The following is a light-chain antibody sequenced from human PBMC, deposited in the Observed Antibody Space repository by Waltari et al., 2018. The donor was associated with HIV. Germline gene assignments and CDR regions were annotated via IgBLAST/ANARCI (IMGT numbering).Light chain of an antibody. Sequence: DVAMAQSPLSLPVTLGQPASISCRSSQSLLYSDGYTYLDWIQQRPGRSPRRLIYEVSKRDSGVPDRFSGSGSGTNFTLKISRVEAEDVGIYYCMQGTHWPRTFGQGTKVEVK. J-gene: IGKJ1*01. CDR3: MQGTHWPRT. CDR2: EVS. CDR1: QSLLYSDGYTY. V-gene: IGKV2-30*01.